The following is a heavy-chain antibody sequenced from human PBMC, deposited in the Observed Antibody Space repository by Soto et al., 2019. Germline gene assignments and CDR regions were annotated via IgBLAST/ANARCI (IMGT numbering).Heavy chain of an antibody. CDR2: SSAYKGNA. CDR3: ARGAFCGGAAGWRDMDV. V-gene: IGHV1-18*01. CDR1: GYTVISHS. Sequence: ASVKVSCKSSGYTVISHSTTSARQAPAKGLEGMGRSSAYKGNAYDAQKRLARVTMTRNRSPSTDYMELRSLRSDDTAVYYCARGAFCGGAAGWRDMDVWG. D-gene: IGHD2-21*01. J-gene: IGHJ6*02.